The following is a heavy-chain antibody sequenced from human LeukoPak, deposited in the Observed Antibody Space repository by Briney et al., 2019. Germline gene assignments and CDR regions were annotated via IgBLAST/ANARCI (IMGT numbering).Heavy chain of an antibody. J-gene: IGHJ6*03. D-gene: IGHD6-13*01. CDR1: GFTFSSYA. V-gene: IGHV3-23*01. Sequence: GGSLRLSCAASGFTFSSYAMSWVRQAPGKGLEWVSAISGSGGSTYYADSVKGRFTISRDNSKNTLYLQMNSLRAEDTAVYYCAKDHNYRYSSSWPSYYYYYMDVWGKGTTVTVSS. CDR2: ISGSGGST. CDR3: AKDHNYRYSSSWPSYYYYYMDV.